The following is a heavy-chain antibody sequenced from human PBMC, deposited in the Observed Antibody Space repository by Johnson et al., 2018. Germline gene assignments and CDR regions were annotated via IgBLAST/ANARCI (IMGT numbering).Heavy chain of an antibody. Sequence: VQLVQSGGGVVQPGRSLRLSCAASGFTFSSYAMSWVRQAPGKGLEWASTISGSGGSTYYADSVKGRFTISRDNSKNTLYLQMINLRAEDTAVYYCAQDQHTTWVAYLQHWGQGTLVTVSS. CDR1: GFTFSSYA. CDR3: AQDQHTTWVAYLQH. CDR2: ISGSGGST. V-gene: IGHV3-23*04. D-gene: IGHD1-14*01. J-gene: IGHJ1*01.